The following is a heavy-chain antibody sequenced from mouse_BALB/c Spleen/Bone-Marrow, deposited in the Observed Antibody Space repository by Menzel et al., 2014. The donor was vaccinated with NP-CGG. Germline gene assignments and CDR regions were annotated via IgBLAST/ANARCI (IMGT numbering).Heavy chain of an antibody. CDR3: TRGITTVVATRAMDY. CDR1: GYTFTSYW. Sequence: VHVKQSGTVLARPGASVKMSCKASGYTFTSYWMHWVKQRPGQGLEWIGAIYPGNSDTSYNQKFKGKAKLTAVTSTSTAYMDLNSLTNEDSAVYYCTRGITTVVATRAMDYWGQGTSVTVSS. V-gene: IGHV1-5*01. CDR2: IYPGNSDT. J-gene: IGHJ4*01. D-gene: IGHD1-1*01.